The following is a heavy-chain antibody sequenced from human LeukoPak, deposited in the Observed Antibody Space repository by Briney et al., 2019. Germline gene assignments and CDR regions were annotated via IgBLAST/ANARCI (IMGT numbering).Heavy chain of an antibody. CDR2: IIHSGST. J-gene: IGHJ4*02. Sequence: SETLSLTCAVYGGSFSGYYWSRIRQPPGKGLEWIGEIIHSGSTNYNPSLKSRVTISVDTSKNQFSLKLSSVTAADTAVYYCARGLGVRGRPFWSGYAGYDYWGQGTLVTVSS. V-gene: IGHV4-34*01. D-gene: IGHD3-3*01. CDR1: GGSFSGYY. CDR3: ARGLGVRGRPFWSGYAGYDY.